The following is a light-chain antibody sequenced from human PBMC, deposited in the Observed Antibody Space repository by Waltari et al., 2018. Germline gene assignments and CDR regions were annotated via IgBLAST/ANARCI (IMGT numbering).Light chain of an antibody. CDR2: DAS. J-gene: IGKJ1*01. V-gene: IGKV3-20*01. Sequence: EIGLTQSPGTLSLSPGERATLPCRASQSVIRSLAWYKQKPGQAPRLLSYDASSRATGIPDWFGGSASGTDFSLTISRLEPEDFAVYYCQKYVRLPATFGQGTKVEIK. CDR3: QKYVRLPAT. CDR1: QSVIRS.